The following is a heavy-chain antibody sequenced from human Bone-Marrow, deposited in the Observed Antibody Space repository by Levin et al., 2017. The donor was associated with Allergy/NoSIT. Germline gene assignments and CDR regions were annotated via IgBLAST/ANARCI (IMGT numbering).Heavy chain of an antibody. V-gene: IGHV3-15*01. CDR2: IKTNPEGGAA. CDR1: GFIFSQAS. CDR3: ATERGYTGSKIFDY. D-gene: IGHD5-18*01. Sequence: GGSLRLPCAASGFIFSQASMSWVRQAPGKGLEWVGRIKTNPEGGAADSAAPVKGRFTVSRDDSKNMLYLQMNNLNTEDTALYYCATERGYTGSKIFDYWGQGTLVTVSS. J-gene: IGHJ4*02.